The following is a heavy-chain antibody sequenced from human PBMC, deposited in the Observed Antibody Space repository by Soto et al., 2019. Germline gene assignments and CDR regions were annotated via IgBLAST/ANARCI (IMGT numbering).Heavy chain of an antibody. CDR3: AKDSRRYDYIWGSYRIDY. CDR1: GFTFSSYA. D-gene: IGHD3-16*02. J-gene: IGHJ4*02. CDR2: ISGSGGST. Sequence: GGSLRLSCAASGFTFSSYAMSWVRQAPGKGLEWVSAISGSGGSTYYADSVKGRFTMSRDNSKDTLYLQMNSLIAEDTAVYYCAKDSRRYDYIWGSYRIDYWGQGTLVTVSS. V-gene: IGHV3-23*01.